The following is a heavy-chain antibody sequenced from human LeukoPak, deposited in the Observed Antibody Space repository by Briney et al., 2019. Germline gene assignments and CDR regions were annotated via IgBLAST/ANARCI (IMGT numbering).Heavy chain of an antibody. V-gene: IGHV3-48*01. J-gene: IGHJ4*02. CDR1: GFTFSTYS. Sequence: GGSLRLSCAASGFTFSTYSMNWVRQAPGKGLEWVSDISRSSSTIYYADSVKGRFTISRDNAKNSLYLQMNSLRAEVTAVYYCARAGYSSSWYAYWGQGTLVTVSS. D-gene: IGHD6-13*01. CDR3: ARAGYSSSWYAY. CDR2: ISRSSSTI.